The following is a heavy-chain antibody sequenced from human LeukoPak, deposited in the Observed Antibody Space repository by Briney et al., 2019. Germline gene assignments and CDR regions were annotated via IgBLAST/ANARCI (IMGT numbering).Heavy chain of an antibody. Sequence: GGSLRLSCAASGFTVSSNHMSWVRQAPGKGLEWVSVIYSGGSTYYADSVKGRFTISRDNSKNTLYLQMNSLRAEDTAVYYCARDLYDILTGYKLTDYWGQGTLVTVSS. J-gene: IGHJ4*02. D-gene: IGHD3-9*01. CDR3: ARDLYDILTGYKLTDY. CDR1: GFTVSSNH. CDR2: IYSGGST. V-gene: IGHV3-66*01.